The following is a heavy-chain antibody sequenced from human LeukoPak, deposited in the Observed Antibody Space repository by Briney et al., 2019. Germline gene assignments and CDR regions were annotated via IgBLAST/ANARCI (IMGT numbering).Heavy chain of an antibody. CDR3: ARDRQHDFDN. V-gene: IGHV1-18*01. CDR2: ISVYSGNT. J-gene: IGHJ3*02. D-gene: IGHD5-18*01. CDR1: GYTFISNG. Sequence: ASVKVSCKPSGYTFISNGISWVRQAPGQGLEWLGWISVYSGNTNYSQSSQGRRTMTTETSTTTAYMERRSLRSDDTAVYYCARDRQHDFDNWGQGTMVTVSS.